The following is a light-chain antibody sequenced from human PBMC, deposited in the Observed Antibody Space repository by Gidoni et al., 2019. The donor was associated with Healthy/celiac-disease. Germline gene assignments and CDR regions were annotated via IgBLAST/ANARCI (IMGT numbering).Light chain of an antibody. CDR3: QQYNNGPPYT. CDR2: GAS. CDR1: PSVSSN. V-gene: IGKV3-15*01. Sequence: EIVMTPSPATLSVSPGERATLSCRASPSVSSNLAWYQQKPGQAPRLLIYGASTRATGIPARFSGSGSGTEFTLTISSLQSEDFAVYYCQQYNNGPPYTFGQXTKLEIK. J-gene: IGKJ2*01.